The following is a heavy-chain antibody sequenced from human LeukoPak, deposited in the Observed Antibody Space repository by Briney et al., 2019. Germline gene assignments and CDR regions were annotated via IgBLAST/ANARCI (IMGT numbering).Heavy chain of an antibody. CDR2: IKQDGSET. J-gene: IGHJ4*02. V-gene: IGHV3-7*01. CDR3: ARPRYCSRTSCSHFDY. D-gene: IGHD2-2*01. CDR1: GFTFSGYW. Sequence: PGGSLRLSCAASGFTFSGYWMSWVRQAPGKGLEWVASIKQDGSETYYVDSVKGRFTISRDSATNSVNLQMNSLRAEDTAVYYCARPRYCSRTSCSHFDYWGQGTLVTVSS.